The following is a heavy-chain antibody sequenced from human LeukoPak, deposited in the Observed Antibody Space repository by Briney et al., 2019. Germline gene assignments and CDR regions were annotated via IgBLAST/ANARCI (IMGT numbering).Heavy chain of an antibody. J-gene: IGHJ5*02. CDR1: GGSISSSSYY. V-gene: IGHV4-39*07. D-gene: IGHD2-15*01. CDR3: ARAGYCSGGSCYEGVNWFDP. CDR2: IYYSGST. Sequence: SETLSLTCTVSGGSISSSSYYWGWIRQPPGKGLEWIGSIYYSGSTNYNPSLKSRVTISVDTSKNQFSLKLSSVTAADTAVYYCARAGYCSGGSCYEGVNWFDPWGQGTLVTVSS.